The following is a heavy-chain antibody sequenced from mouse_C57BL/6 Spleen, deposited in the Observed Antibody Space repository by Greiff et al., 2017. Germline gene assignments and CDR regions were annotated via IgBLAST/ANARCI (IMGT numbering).Heavy chain of an antibody. J-gene: IGHJ4*01. CDR3: ARGDYGSPYAMDY. D-gene: IGHD1-1*01. CDR2: ISYSGST. CDR1: GYSITSGYD. Sequence: DVQLQESGPGMVKPSQSLSLTCTVTGYSITSGYDWHWIRHFPGNKLEWMGYISYSGSTNYNPSLKSRISITHDTSKNHFFLKLNSVTTEDTATYYCARGDYGSPYAMDYWGQGTSVTVSS. V-gene: IGHV3-1*01.